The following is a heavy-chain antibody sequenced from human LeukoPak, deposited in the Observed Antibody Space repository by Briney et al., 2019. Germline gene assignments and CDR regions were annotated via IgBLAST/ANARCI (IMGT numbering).Heavy chain of an antibody. Sequence: ASVTVSCKASGYTFSGYYMHWLRQAPGQGLEWMGWINPNSGDTNNAQKFQGRVTMTSDTSISTAYMELSRLRSDDTAVYYCARAVAAVVNWFDHWGQGTLVTVSS. V-gene: IGHV1-2*02. D-gene: IGHD6-13*01. CDR2: INPNSGDT. CDR3: ARAVAAVVNWFDH. J-gene: IGHJ5*02. CDR1: GYTFSGYY.